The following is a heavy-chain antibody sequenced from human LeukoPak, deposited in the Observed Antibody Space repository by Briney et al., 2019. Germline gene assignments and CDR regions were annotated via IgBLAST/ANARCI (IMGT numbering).Heavy chain of an antibody. V-gene: IGHV3-23*01. Sequence: QPGGSLRLSCAASGFTFSSYAMSWVRQAPGKGLEWVSAISGSGGSTYYADSVKGRFTISRDNSKNTLYLQMNSLRAEDTAVYYCAKDPLVMSYGDSDYWGQGTLVTVSS. J-gene: IGHJ4*02. CDR3: AKDPLVMSYGDSDY. CDR2: ISGSGGST. D-gene: IGHD4-17*01. CDR1: GFTFSSYA.